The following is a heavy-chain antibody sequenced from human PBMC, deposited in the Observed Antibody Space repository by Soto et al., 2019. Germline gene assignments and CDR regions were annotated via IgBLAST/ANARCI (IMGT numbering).Heavy chain of an antibody. D-gene: IGHD3-9*01. CDR1: NGSIVNYY. CDR2: IYYSGST. Sequence: QVQLQESGPGLVKPSETLSLTCTVSNGSIVNYYWSWIRQPPGKGLEWIGFIYYSGSTNYKPSLKSRVTISVDMSKTQHSLRLSSVTAADTAVYYCASRLTEATTTGDGFDIWGQGTMVTVSS. J-gene: IGHJ3*02. V-gene: IGHV4-59*01. CDR3: ASRLTEATTTGDGFDI.